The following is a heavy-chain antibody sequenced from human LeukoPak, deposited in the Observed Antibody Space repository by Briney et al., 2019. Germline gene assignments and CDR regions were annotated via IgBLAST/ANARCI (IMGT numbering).Heavy chain of an antibody. CDR3: ANIAAAGTDYYYYYMDV. D-gene: IGHD6-13*01. J-gene: IGHJ6*03. CDR1: GYTFTYY. CDR2: INPNSGGT. Sequence: VASVKVSCKTSGYTFTYYIYWVRQAPGQGLEWMGRINPNSGGTNYAQKFQGRVTMTRDTSISTAYMELSRLRSDDTAVYYCANIAAAGTDYYYYYMDVWGKGTTVTVSS. V-gene: IGHV1-2*06.